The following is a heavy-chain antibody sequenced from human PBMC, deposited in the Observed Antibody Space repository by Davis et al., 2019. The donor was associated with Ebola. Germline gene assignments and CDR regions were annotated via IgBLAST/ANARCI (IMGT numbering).Heavy chain of an antibody. CDR3: ARDGVSSSSPEGPFYYYYYYMDV. J-gene: IGHJ6*03. CDR1: GFTSSSYS. Sequence: GESLKISCAASGFTSSSYSMNWVRQAPGKGLEWVSSISSSSSYIYYADSVKGRFTISRDNAKNSLYLQMNSLRAEDTAVYYCARDGVSSSSPEGPFYYYYYYMDVWGRGTTVTVSS. V-gene: IGHV3-21*01. D-gene: IGHD6-6*01. CDR2: ISSSSSYI.